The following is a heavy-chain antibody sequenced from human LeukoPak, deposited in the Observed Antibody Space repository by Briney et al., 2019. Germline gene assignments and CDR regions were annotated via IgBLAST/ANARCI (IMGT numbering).Heavy chain of an antibody. CDR2: ISSSGSTT. Sequence: GGSLRLSCAASGFTFSDYYMSWIGQAPGKGLEWVSYISSSGSTTYYADSVKGRFTISRDNAKNSLYLQMNSLGAEDTAVFYCAREGRRTYDDFDYWGQGTLVTVSS. CDR3: AREGRRTYDDFDY. J-gene: IGHJ4*02. CDR1: GFTFSDYY. V-gene: IGHV3-11*04. D-gene: IGHD1-1*01.